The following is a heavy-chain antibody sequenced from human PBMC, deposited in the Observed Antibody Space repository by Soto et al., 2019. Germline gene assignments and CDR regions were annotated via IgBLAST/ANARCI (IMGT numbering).Heavy chain of an antibody. CDR1: GFTCSDYV. V-gene: IGHV3-33*01. Sequence: GRSLRLSGAAPGFTCSDYVMHWVRQAPGKGLEWVAVIWDRGRDIFYADSVKGRFTISRDNSKNTLYLQMNSLRAEDTAVYYCARDQGGQSGNFIFDNWGQVTLVTVS. D-gene: IGHD1-26*01. CDR3: ARDQGGQSGNFIFDN. CDR2: IWDRGRDI. J-gene: IGHJ4*02.